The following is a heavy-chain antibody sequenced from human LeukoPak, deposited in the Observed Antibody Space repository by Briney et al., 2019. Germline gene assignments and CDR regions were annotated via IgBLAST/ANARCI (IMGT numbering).Heavy chain of an antibody. CDR1: GYTFTSYD. CDR2: MNPNSGNT. J-gene: IGHJ5*02. Sequence: GASVKVSCKASGYTFTSYDINWVRQATGQGLEWMGWMNPNSGNTGYAQKFQGRVTMTRNTSISTAYMELSSLRSEDTAVYYCARGDQPASNTAIDLNWFDPWGQGTLVTVSS. D-gene: IGHD5-18*01. V-gene: IGHV1-8*01. CDR3: ARGDQPASNTAIDLNWFDP.